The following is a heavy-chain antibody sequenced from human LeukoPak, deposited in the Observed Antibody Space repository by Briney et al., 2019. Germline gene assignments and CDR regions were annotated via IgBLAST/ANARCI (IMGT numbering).Heavy chain of an antibody. Sequence: GGSLRLSCAASGFTFSSYRMSWVRQAPGKGLEWVANIKQDGSEKYYVDSVKGRFTISRDNAKNSLYLQMNSLRAEDTAVYYCARGGSSWYGDYWGQGTLVTVSS. CDR2: IKQDGSEK. CDR3: ARGGSSWYGDY. J-gene: IGHJ4*02. D-gene: IGHD6-13*01. V-gene: IGHV3-7*01. CDR1: GFTFSSYR.